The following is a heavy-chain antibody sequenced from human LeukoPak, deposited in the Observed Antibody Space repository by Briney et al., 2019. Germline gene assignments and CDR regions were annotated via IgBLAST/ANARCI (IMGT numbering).Heavy chain of an antibody. Sequence: GRSLRLSCAASGFTFDDYAMHWVRQAPGKGLEWVSSISSSSSYIYYADSVKGRFTISRDNAKNSLYLQMNSLRAEDTALYYCAKDIEVVPAAIDYWGQGTLVTVSS. V-gene: IGHV3-9*01. CDR2: ISSSSSYI. CDR1: GFTFDDYA. J-gene: IGHJ4*02. CDR3: AKDIEVVPAAIDY. D-gene: IGHD2-2*01.